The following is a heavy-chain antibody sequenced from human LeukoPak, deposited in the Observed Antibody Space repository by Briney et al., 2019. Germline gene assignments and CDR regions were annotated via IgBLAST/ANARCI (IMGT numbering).Heavy chain of an antibody. V-gene: IGHV5-51*01. CDR2: IYPGDSDT. J-gene: IGHJ4*02. Sequence: GESLKISCKGSGYSFTSYWIGWVRQMPGKGLEWMGIIYPGDSDTRYSPSFQGQVTISADKSISTAYLQWSSLKASDTAMYYCARQGYSYGYPTPFDYWGQGTLVTVSS. CDR1: GYSFTSYW. CDR3: ARQGYSYGYPTPFDY. D-gene: IGHD5-18*01.